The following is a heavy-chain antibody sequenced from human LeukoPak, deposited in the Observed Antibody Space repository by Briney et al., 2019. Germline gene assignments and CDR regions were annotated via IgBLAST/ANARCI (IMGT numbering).Heavy chain of an antibody. D-gene: IGHD6-19*01. CDR2: VTSRRGT. CDR3: ATTRPYGTTWAGAFED. J-gene: IGHJ4*01. V-gene: IGHV3-23*01. Sequence: GGSLRLSCAASQFTLSTHCLSWVRQAPGKRLEWVSTVTSRRGTHYTNSVQGRFIASRDTSENTFVLEMNSLRAEDTALYYCATTRPYGTTWAGAFEDWGQGTPVTVSS. CDR1: QFTLSTHC.